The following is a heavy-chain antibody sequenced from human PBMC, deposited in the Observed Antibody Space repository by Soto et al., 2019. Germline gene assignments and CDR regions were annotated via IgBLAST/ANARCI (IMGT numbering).Heavy chain of an antibody. CDR2: ISYAGSDK. Sequence: QVQLVESGGGVVQPGRSLRLSCAASGFPFTSYGMHWVREGPDKGLEWVAIISYAGSDKYYADSVKGRFNISRDNPKNTLYLQMNSRRPEDTALYYCVGGQYYFDYRGQGTLVIVSS. V-gene: IGHV3-30*03. D-gene: IGHD3-10*01. J-gene: IGHJ4*02. CDR1: GFPFTSYG. CDR3: VGGQYYFDY.